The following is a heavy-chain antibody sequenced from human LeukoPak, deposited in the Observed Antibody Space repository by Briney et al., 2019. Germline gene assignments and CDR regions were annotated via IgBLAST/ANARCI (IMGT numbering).Heavy chain of an antibody. CDR1: GGSISSSSYY. J-gene: IGHJ4*02. Sequence: SETLSLTCTVSGGSISSSSYYWGWIRQPPGKGLEWIGSIYYSGSTYYNPSLKSRVTISVDTSKNQFSLKLSSVTAADTVVYYCARVMLYYFDYWGQGTLVTVSS. CDR2: IYYSGST. D-gene: IGHD2-21*01. V-gene: IGHV4-39*01. CDR3: ARVMLYYFDY.